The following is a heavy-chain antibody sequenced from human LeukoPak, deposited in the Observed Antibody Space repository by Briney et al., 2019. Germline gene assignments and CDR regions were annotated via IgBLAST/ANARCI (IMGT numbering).Heavy chain of an antibody. J-gene: IGHJ4*02. D-gene: IGHD2-21*02. V-gene: IGHV3-48*03. CDR1: GFPVNKYE. Sequence: GGSLRLSCAASGFPVNKYEMHWVRQAPGKGLEWVSYIDAGATSTNYADSVWGRFTLSRDNAQNSVHLQMNSLRDEDTAVYYCVRGRLLRSAKYFDYWGQGALVTVSS. CDR3: VRGRLLRSAKYFDY. CDR2: IDAGATST.